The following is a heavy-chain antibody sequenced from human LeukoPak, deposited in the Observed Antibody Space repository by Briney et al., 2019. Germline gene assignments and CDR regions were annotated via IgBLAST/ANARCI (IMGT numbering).Heavy chain of an antibody. CDR2: ISSSSSYI. CDR3: ARRWCSSTSCYVYYYYYMDV. D-gene: IGHD2-2*01. J-gene: IGHJ6*03. Sequence: PGGSLRLSCAASGFTFSSYSMNWVRQAPRKGLEWVSSISSSSSYIYYADSVKGRFTISRDNAKNSLYLQMNSLRAEDTAVYYCARRWCSSTSCYVYYYYYMDVWGKGTTVTVSS. CDR1: GFTFSSYS. V-gene: IGHV3-21*01.